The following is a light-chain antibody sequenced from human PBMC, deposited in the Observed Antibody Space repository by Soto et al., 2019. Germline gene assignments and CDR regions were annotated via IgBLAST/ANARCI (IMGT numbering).Light chain of an antibody. CDR3: QQSYSTPIT. J-gene: IGKJ5*01. V-gene: IGKV1-39*01. CDR2: SGS. CDR1: QSISTY. Sequence: DIQMTQSPSSLSASVGDRVTITCRASQSISTYLHWHQQKPGQAPNLLIYSGSTLQSGVPSRFSGRGSGTDFTLSISSLQPEDFATYYCQQSYSTPITFGQGTRLEIK.